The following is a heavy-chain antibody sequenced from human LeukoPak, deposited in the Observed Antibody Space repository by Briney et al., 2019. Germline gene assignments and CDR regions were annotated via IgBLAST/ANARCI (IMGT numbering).Heavy chain of an antibody. CDR2: IYPNSGGT. Sequence: ASVKVSRKASGYTFTVYYLHWVRQAPGQGLEWMGWIYPNSGGTNFAQNFQGRVTMTMDTSVSTAYMELSRLRSDDTAVYFCARVGLRDTTWLDYWGQGTLVTVSS. J-gene: IGHJ4*02. V-gene: IGHV1-2*02. CDR3: ARVGLRDTTWLDY. D-gene: IGHD5-18*01. CDR1: GYTFTVYY.